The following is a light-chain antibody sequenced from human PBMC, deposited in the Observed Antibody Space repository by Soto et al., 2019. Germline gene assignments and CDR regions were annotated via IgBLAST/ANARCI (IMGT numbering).Light chain of an antibody. J-gene: IGKJ1*01. CDR3: QQYGSSPGT. Sequence: EIVLTQSPGTLSLSPGERATLSCRASQSVSSSYLAWYQPKPGQAPRRLIYGASSRGTGIPDRFSGSGSGTDFTLTISRLEPEDFAVYYCQQYGSSPGTFGQGTKVEIK. CDR2: GAS. CDR1: QSVSSSY. V-gene: IGKV3-20*01.